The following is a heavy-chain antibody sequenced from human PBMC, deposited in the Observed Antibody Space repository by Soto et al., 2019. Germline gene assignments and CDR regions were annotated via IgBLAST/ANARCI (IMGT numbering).Heavy chain of an antibody. D-gene: IGHD2-8*01. CDR3: ARDHCTNGVCNYGMDV. CDR1: GFTFSSYD. V-gene: IGHV3-13*01. Sequence: GGSLRLSCAASGFTFSSYDMHWVRQATGKGLEWVSAIGTAGDTYYPGSVKGRFTISRENAKNSLYLQMNSLRAGDTAVYYCARDHCTNGVCNYGMDVWGQGTTVNV. J-gene: IGHJ6*02. CDR2: IGTAGDT.